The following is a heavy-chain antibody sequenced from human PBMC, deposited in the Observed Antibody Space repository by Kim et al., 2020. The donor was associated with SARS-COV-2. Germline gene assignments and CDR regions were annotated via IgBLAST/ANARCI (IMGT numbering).Heavy chain of an antibody. CDR1: GGSISSSSYY. J-gene: IGHJ3*02. V-gene: IGHV4-39*01. D-gene: IGHD3-22*01. CDR2: IYYSGST. CDR3: ARQVTIVIPDAFDI. Sequence: SETLSLTCTVSGGSISSSSYYWGWIRQPPGKGLEWIGSIYYSGSTYYNPSLKSRVTISVDTSKNQFSLKLSSVTAADTAVYYCARQVTIVIPDAFDIWGQGTMVTVSS.